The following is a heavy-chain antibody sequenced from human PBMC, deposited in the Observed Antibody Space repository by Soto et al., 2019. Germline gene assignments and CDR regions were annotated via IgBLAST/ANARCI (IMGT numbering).Heavy chain of an antibody. V-gene: IGHV4-31*03. J-gene: IGHJ4*02. D-gene: IGHD6-6*01. Sequence: QVQLQESGPGLVKASQTLSLICSVSGESISSGGYYWSWIRHHPGKGLEWIGYIYDSESAYYNPSLTSGVTISMDTSKTHFAMKLSSVTAADTAVYYCARASSSSSAADYWGQGTLITVSS. CDR2: IYDSESA. CDR1: GESISSGGYY. CDR3: ARASSSSSAADY.